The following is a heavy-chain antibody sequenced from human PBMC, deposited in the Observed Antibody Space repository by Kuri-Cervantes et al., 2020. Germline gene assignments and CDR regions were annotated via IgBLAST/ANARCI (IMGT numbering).Heavy chain of an antibody. CDR1: GLIFSNYG. D-gene: IGHD3-3*01. CDR3: ARDTIFGIDY. J-gene: IGHJ4*02. CDR2: IYYDGKNK. Sequence: GGSLRLSCEASGLIFSNYGMHWVRQAPGKGLEWVAVIYYDGKNKYYADSVKGRFTISRDNSKNTLYLQMNSLRAEDTAVYYCARDTIFGIDYWGQGTLVTVSS. V-gene: IGHV3-30*19.